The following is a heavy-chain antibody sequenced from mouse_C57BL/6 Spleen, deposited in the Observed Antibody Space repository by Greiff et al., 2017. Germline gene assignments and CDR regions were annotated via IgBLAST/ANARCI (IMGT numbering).Heavy chain of an antibody. J-gene: IGHJ4*01. CDR2: ISSGSSTI. V-gene: IGHV5-17*01. CDR1: GFTFSDYG. Sequence: EVKLMESGGGLVKPGGSLKLSCAASGFTFSDYGMHWVRQAPEKGLEWVAYISSGSSTIYYADTVKGRFTISRDNAKNTLFLQMTSLRSEDTAMYYCARKLRGYYAMDYWGQGTSVTVSS. D-gene: IGHD1-1*01. CDR3: ARKLRGYYAMDY.